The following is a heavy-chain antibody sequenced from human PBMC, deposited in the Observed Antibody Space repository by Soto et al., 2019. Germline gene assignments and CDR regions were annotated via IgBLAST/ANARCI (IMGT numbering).Heavy chain of an antibody. CDR1: GFTFSSYG. D-gene: IGHD6-19*01. CDR3: AKDISSSGWYYDY. Sequence: QVQLVESGGGVVQPGRSLRLSCAASGFTFSSYGRHWVRQAPGKGLEWVAVISYDGSNKYYADSVKGRFTISRDNSKNTLYLQMNSLRAEDTAVYYCAKDISSSGWYYDYWGQGTLVTVSS. J-gene: IGHJ4*02. CDR2: ISYDGSNK. V-gene: IGHV3-30*18.